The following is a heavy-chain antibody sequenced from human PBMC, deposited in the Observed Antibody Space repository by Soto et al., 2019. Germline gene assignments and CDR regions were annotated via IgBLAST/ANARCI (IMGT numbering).Heavy chain of an antibody. CDR3: ASSVTSYYYGTDV. CDR2: IYYSGST. Sequence: SETLSLTCTVSGGSISSGGYYWSWIRQHPGKGLEWIGYIYYSGSTYYNPSLKSRVTISVDTSKNQFSLKLSSVTAADTAVYYCASSVTSYYYGTDVWGQGTTVTVSS. CDR1: GGSISSGGYY. V-gene: IGHV4-31*03. J-gene: IGHJ6*02. D-gene: IGHD4-4*01.